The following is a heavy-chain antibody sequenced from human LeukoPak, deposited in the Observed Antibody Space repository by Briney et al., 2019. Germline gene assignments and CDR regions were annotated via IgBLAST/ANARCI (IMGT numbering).Heavy chain of an antibody. CDR1: GFTFSSSA. Sequence: PGGSLRLSCAASGFTFSSSAMSWVRQAPGEGLEWVSGITVSGGNSYFADSVKGRFTISRDNSKNSLYLQMNSLRAEDTAVYYCAKVGVWPRWFAPWGQGTLVTVSS. CDR3: AKVGVWPRWFAP. CDR2: ITVSGGNS. V-gene: IGHV3-23*01. D-gene: IGHD3-16*01. J-gene: IGHJ5*02.